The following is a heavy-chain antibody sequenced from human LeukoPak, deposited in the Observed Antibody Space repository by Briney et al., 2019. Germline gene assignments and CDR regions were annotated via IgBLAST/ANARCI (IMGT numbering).Heavy chain of an antibody. Sequence: GGSLRLSCAASGFTFSSYAMSWVRQAPGKGLEWVSAISGSGGSTYYADSVKGRFTISRDNSKNTLYLQMNSLRAEDTAVYYCAKDISSGMVRYYFDYWGRGTLVTVSS. CDR1: GFTFSSYA. CDR2: ISGSGGST. V-gene: IGHV3-23*01. CDR3: AKDISSGMVRYYFDY. D-gene: IGHD3-10*01. J-gene: IGHJ4*02.